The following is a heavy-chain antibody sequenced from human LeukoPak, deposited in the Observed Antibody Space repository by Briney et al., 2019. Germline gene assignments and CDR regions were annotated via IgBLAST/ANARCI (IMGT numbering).Heavy chain of an antibody. CDR1: GDSIY. J-gene: IGHJ4*02. V-gene: IGHV4-59*01. Sequence: SETLSLTCTVSGDSIYWSWVRQSPGKGLQWIGTVYYSGATNYNPSLASRVTMSLDMSKSQFSLKLSSVTAADTAIYYCAVVTSHPRYFDHWGQGTLITVSS. CDR3: AVVTSHPRYFDH. D-gene: IGHD2-21*02. CDR2: VYYSGAT.